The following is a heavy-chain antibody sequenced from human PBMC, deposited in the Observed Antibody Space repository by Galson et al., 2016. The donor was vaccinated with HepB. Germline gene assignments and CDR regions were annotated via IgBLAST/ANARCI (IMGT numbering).Heavy chain of an antibody. CDR1: GFTFNDYY. J-gene: IGHJ4*02. D-gene: IGHD5/OR15-5a*01. CDR2: ISTSGNTI. Sequence: SLRLSCAASGFTFNDYYMSWIRQAPGKGLEWVSYISTSGNTIYCADSVNGRFTISRDTAKRSVYLQMNSLRADDTAVYYCARIGWDVSFDYWGQGTLVAVSS. V-gene: IGHV3-11*01. CDR3: ARIGWDVSFDY.